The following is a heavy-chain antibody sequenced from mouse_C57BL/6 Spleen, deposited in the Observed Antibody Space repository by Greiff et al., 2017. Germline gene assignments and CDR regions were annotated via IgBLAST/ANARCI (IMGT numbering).Heavy chain of an antibody. CDR2: IYPGSGNT. J-gene: IGHJ4*01. CDR1: GYTFTDYY. CDR3: ARGYYGNYVGAMDY. D-gene: IGHD2-1*01. V-gene: IGHV1-76*01. Sequence: VKLQESGAELVRPGASVKLSCKASGYTFTDYYINWVKQRPGQGLEWIARIYPGSGNTYYNEKFTGKATLTAAKYSSTAYMQLSSLTSEDSAVYFCARGYYGNYVGAMDYWGQGTSVTVSS.